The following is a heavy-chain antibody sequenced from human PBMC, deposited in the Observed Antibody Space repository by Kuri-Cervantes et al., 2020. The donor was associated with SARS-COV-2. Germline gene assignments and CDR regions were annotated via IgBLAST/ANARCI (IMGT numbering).Heavy chain of an antibody. CDR3: ARDQRPTFYYDSSEGAFDI. J-gene: IGHJ3*02. Sequence: GGSLRLSCAASGFTFSSYSMNWVRQAPGKGLEWVSYISSSSSTIYYADSVKGRFTISRDNAKNSLYLQVNSLRAEDTAVYYCARDQRPTFYYDSSEGAFDIWGQGTMVTVSS. CDR1: GFTFSSYS. V-gene: IGHV3-48*01. D-gene: IGHD3-22*01. CDR2: ISSSSSTI.